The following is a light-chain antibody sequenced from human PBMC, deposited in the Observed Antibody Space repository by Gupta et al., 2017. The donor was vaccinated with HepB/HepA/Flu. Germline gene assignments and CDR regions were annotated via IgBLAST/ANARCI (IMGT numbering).Light chain of an antibody. CDR2: GAS. CDR3: QQYSYWPPLT. CDR1: QSVSNN. Sequence: EIVMTQSPVTLSVSPGERATLSCRASQSVSNNVAWYQQKPGQAPRLLIYGASTRDTGIPARFSGSGSGTEFTLIISRLQSEDFAGYYCQQYSYWPPLTFGGGTHVEL. J-gene: IGKJ4*01. V-gene: IGKV3-15*01.